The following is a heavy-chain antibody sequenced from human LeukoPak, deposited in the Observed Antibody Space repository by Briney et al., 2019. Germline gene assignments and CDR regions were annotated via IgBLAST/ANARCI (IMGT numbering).Heavy chain of an antibody. Sequence: GGSLSLSCAASGFTFSSYAMNWVRQAPGEGLEWVSYIGMSSGTINYADSVKGRFTISRDNAKNSLSLQMNSLRDEDTAVYYCARSREFDSGGQGTLVTVSA. CDR3: ARSREFDS. CDR1: GFTFSSYA. D-gene: IGHD5-24*01. J-gene: IGHJ4*02. V-gene: IGHV3-48*02. CDR2: IGMSSGTI.